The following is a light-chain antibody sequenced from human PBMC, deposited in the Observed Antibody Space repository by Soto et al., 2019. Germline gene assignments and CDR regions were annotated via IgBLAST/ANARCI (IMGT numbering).Light chain of an antibody. CDR1: SSDVGGYNY. CDR2: DVS. J-gene: IGLJ1*01. V-gene: IGLV2-14*01. CDR3: SSYTSSSTYV. Sequence: XSVLTQPASVSGSPGQSITISCTGTSSDVGGYNYVSWYQQHPGKVPKLMIYDVSNRPSGVSNRFSGSKSGNTASLTISGLQGEDEADYYCSSYTSSSTYVFGTGTKVTVL.